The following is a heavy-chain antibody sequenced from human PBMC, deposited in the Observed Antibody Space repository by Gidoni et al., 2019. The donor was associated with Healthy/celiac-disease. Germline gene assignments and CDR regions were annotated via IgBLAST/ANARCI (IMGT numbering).Heavy chain of an antibody. Sequence: QVQLQQWGAGLLQPSETLSLTGAVYGGSFSGYYWSWIRQPPGKGLEWIGEINHSGSTNYNPSLKSRVTISVDTSKNKFSLKLSSVTAADTAVYYWARAPGFDIVVVPVNDAVDIWGQGTMVTVSS. CDR3: ARAPGFDIVVVPVNDAVDI. V-gene: IGHV4-34*01. CDR2: INHSGST. D-gene: IGHD2-2*01. CDR1: GGSFSGYY. J-gene: IGHJ3*02.